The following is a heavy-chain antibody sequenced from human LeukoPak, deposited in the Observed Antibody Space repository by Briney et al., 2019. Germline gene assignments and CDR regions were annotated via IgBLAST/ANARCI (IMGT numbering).Heavy chain of an antibody. CDR3: ARDPLSRLWFGEQPAFDY. J-gene: IGHJ4*02. D-gene: IGHD3-10*01. CDR1: GFTFSSYG. Sequence: GGSLRLSCAASGFTFSSYGTHWVRQAPGKGLEWVAVIWYDGSNKYYADSVKGRFTNSRDNSKNTLYLQMNSLRAEGTAVYYCARDPLSRLWFGEQPAFDYWGQGTLVTVSS. V-gene: IGHV3-33*01. CDR2: IWYDGSNK.